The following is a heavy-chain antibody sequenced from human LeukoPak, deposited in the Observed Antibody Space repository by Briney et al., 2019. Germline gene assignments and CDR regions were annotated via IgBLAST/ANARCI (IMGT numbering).Heavy chain of an antibody. V-gene: IGHV3-53*01. CDR1: GFTVSSNY. CDR2: IYSGGST. D-gene: IGHD6-19*01. CDR3: AREPKYSSGWWGVDY. J-gene: IGHJ4*02. Sequence: PGGSLRLSCAASGFTVSSNYMSWARQAPGKGLEWVSVIYSGGSTYYADSVKGRFTISRDNSKNTLYLQMNSLRAEDTAVYYCAREPKYSSGWWGVDYWGQGTLVTVSS.